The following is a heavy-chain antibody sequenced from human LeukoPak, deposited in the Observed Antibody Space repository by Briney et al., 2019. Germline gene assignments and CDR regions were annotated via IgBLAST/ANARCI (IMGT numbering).Heavy chain of an antibody. V-gene: IGHV3-30*18. D-gene: IGHD3-10*01. CDR3: ANENYYGSGSYADH. CDR2: ISYDGSNT. CDR1: GFTFNNYG. J-gene: IGHJ4*02. Sequence: AGGSLRLSCAASGFTFNNYGMHWVRQAPGKGLEWVAMISYDGSNTYYADSVKGRFTISRDNSKNTLYLQMNSLRAEDTAVYYCANENYYGSGSYADHWGQGTLVTVSS.